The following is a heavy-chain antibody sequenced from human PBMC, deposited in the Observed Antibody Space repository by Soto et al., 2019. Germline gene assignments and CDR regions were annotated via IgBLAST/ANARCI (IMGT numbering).Heavy chain of an antibody. D-gene: IGHD4-17*01. CDR2: FSGGGGST. CDR3: AKELSDYVTDAFDV. J-gene: IGHJ3*01. V-gene: IGHV3-23*01. CDR1: GFTFSFYA. Sequence: GGSLRLSCAASGFTFSFYAMSWVRQAPGKGLEWVSGFSGGGGSTNYAESVKGRFTISRDNSKNTLYLQMNSLRAEDTAVYYCAKELSDYVTDAFDVWGQGTMVTVSS.